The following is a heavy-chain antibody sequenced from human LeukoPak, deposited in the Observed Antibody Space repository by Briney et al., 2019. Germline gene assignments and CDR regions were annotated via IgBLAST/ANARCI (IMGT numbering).Heavy chain of an antibody. CDR3: ARHWVVTPNY. V-gene: IGHV4-39*01. D-gene: IGHD4-23*01. CDR1: GGPISNSSYY. J-gene: IGHJ4*02. Sequence: SETLSPTCIVSGGPISNSSYYWGWIRQPPGKGLEWIGSIYYSGSAYYNPSLKSRVTISVDTSKNQFSLKLTSVTAADTAVYYCARHWVVTPNYWGQGTLVTVSS. CDR2: IYYSGSA.